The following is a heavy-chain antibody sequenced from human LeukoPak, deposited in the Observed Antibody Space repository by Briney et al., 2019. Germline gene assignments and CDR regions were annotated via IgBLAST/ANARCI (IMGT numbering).Heavy chain of an antibody. CDR2: ISYDGSNK. V-gene: IGHV3-30*18. CDR1: GFTFSSYG. D-gene: IGHD2-21*02. J-gene: IGHJ4*02. Sequence: GGSLTLSCAASGFTFSSYGMHWVRQAPGKGLEWVAVISYDGSNKYYADSVKGRFTISRDNSKNTLYLQMNSLRAEDTAVYYCAKEVAVVTAAFDYWGQGTLVTVSS. CDR3: AKEVAVVTAAFDY.